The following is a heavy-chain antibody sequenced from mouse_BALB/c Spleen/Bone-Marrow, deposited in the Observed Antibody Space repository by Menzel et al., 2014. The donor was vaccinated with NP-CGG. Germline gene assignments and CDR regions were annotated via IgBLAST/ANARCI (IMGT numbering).Heavy chain of an antibody. CDR3: ARWEYYAMDY. CDR2: IDPANGNT. Sequence: EAQLQQSGAELVKPGASVKLSCTASGFNTKDTYMHWVKQRPEQGLEWIGRIDPANGNTRYDPKFQGKATITADTSSNTAYLQLSSLTSEDTAVYYCARWEYYAMDYWGQGTSVTVSS. V-gene: IGHV14-3*02. J-gene: IGHJ4*01. CDR1: GFNTKDTY. D-gene: IGHD4-1*01.